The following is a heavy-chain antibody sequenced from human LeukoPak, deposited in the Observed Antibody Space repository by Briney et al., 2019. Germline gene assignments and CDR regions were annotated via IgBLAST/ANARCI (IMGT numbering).Heavy chain of an antibody. D-gene: IGHD5-12*01. CDR1: GLTFSESW. Sequence: GGSLRLSCEASGLTFSESWMHWVRQIPGKGLVWLSRMYGDMREISYADSVKGRFTISRDNAKNTVYLQMNSLRGEDTAEYYCARDLGLRGSTWGQGTLVTVSS. CDR2: MYGDMREI. V-gene: IGHV3-74*01. J-gene: IGHJ5*02. CDR3: ARDLGLRGST.